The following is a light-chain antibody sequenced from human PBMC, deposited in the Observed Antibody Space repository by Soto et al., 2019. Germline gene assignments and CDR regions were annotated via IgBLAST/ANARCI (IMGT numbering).Light chain of an antibody. J-gene: IGKJ2*01. CDR3: QQYGGSPFT. CDR2: GAS. CDR1: QSIFNNY. Sequence: EIVLTQSPGTLSLSPRERATLSCRASQSIFNNYLALYQQKPGQAPRLLVYGASFRATGIPDRFSGSGSVTEFTLTISRLEPEDFAVYYCQQYGGSPFTFDQGTRLEIK. V-gene: IGKV3-20*01.